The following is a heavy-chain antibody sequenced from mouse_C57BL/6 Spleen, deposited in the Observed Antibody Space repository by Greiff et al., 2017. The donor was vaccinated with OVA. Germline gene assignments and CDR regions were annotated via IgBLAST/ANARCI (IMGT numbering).Heavy chain of an antibody. D-gene: IGHD2-5*01. J-gene: IGHJ4*01. CDR3: ARSEDYSNYDYAMDY. CDR2: INPNNGGT. V-gene: IGHV1-22*01. CDR1: GYTFTDYN. Sequence: EVKLVESGPELVKPGASVKMSCKASGYTFTDYNMHWVKQSHGKSLEWIGYINPNNGGTSYNQKFKGKATLTVNKSSSTAYMELRSLTSEDSAVYYCARSEDYSNYDYAMDYWGQGTSVTVSS.